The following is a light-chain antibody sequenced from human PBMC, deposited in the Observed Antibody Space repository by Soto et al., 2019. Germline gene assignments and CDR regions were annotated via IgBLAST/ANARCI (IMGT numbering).Light chain of an antibody. CDR2: GAS. CDR1: QSVSSN. V-gene: IGKV3-15*01. CDR3: QQYNNGGT. J-gene: IGKJ1*01. Sequence: EIVMTQSPATLSVSPGERATLSCRASQSVSSNLAWYQQKPGRAPRLLIYGASTRATGIPARFSGSGSGTEFTLTISSLQSEDFAVYYCQQYNNGGTFGQGTKVDIK.